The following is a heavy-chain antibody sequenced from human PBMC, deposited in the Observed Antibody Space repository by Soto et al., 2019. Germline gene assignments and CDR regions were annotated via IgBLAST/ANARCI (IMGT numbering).Heavy chain of an antibody. V-gene: IGHV4-34*01. CDR2: INHSGST. CDR1: GGSFSGYY. J-gene: IGHJ4*02. CDR3: ARGGVLLWFGESRAFDY. D-gene: IGHD3-10*01. Sequence: SETLSLTCAVYGGSFSGYYWSWIRQPPGKGLEWIGEINHSGSTNYNPSLKSRVTISVDTSKNQFSLKLSSVTAADTAVYYCARGGVLLWFGESRAFDYWGQGTLVTAPQ.